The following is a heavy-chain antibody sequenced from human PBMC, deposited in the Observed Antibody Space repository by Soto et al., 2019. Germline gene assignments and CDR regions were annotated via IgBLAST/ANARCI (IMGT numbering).Heavy chain of an antibody. V-gene: IGHV3-33*01. CDR3: ASSIN. J-gene: IGHJ4*02. CDR1: GFPFSSYG. CDR2: IWYDGSNK. Sequence: QVQLVESGGGVVQPGRSLRLSCAASGFPFSSYGMHWVRQAPGKGLDWVAVIWYDGSNKDYAESVKGRLTISRDNSKNTLYLQRNSLRADDTAVYYCASSINWGQGTLVTVSS.